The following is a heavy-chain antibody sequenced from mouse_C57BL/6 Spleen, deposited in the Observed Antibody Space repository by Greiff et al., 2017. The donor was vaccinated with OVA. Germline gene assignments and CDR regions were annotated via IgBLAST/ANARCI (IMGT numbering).Heavy chain of an antibody. J-gene: IGHJ2*01. CDR3: ARVGYGNPDY. D-gene: IGHD2-1*01. V-gene: IGHV1-80*01. CDR1: GYAFSSYW. CDR2: IYPGDGDT. Sequence: LVESGAELVKPGASVKISCKASGYAFSSYWMNWVKQRPGKGLEWIGQIYPGDGDTNYNGKFKGKATLTADKSSSTAYMQLSSLTSEDSAVYFCARVGYGNPDYWGQGTTLTVSS.